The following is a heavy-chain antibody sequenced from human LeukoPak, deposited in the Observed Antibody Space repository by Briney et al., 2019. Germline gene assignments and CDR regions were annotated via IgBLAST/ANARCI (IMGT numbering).Heavy chain of an antibody. V-gene: IGHV1-46*01. Sequence: ASVKVSCKASGYTFTSYYMHWVRLAPGQGLEWMGIINPSGGSTSYAQKFQGRVTMTRDTSTSTVYMELSSLRSEDTAVYYCARVVGAGKEPNYYFDYWGQGTLVTVSS. CDR1: GYTFTSYY. CDR2: INPSGGST. D-gene: IGHD1-26*01. J-gene: IGHJ4*02. CDR3: ARVVGAGKEPNYYFDY.